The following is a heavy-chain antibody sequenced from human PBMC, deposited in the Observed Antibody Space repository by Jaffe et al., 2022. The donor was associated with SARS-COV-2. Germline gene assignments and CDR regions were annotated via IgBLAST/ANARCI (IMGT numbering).Heavy chain of an antibody. D-gene: IGHD2-21*02. CDR1: GGSISMSNYF. CDR3: ARCDSSSKGHFYDQ. J-gene: IGHJ4*02. CDR2: INYGGTT. Sequence: QLQLQESGPGLVKPSETLSLTCTVSGGSISMSNYFWGWIRQPPEKGLEWIGNINYGGTTYYNASLKSRVTLFVDTSKNQFSLRLSSVTAADTAVYYCARCDSSSKGHFYDQWGQGTLITVSS. V-gene: IGHV4-39*01.